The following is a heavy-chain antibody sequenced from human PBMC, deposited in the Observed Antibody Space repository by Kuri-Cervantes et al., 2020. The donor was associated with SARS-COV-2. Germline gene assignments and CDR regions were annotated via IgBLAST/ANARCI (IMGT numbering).Heavy chain of an antibody. CDR1: GFNFRDYN. CDR3: ARGTMVRGIDRSFYYSTDV. Sequence: GGSLRLSCVGSGFNFRDYNMNWVRQAPGKGLEWLSYISDSPSGSPIFYADSVKGRFTISRDNSKNTLYLQMNSLRAEDTAVYFCARGTMVRGIDRSFYYSTDVWGKGTTVTVSS. J-gene: IGHJ6*03. V-gene: IGHV3-48*01. D-gene: IGHD3-10*01. CDR2: ISDSPSGSPI.